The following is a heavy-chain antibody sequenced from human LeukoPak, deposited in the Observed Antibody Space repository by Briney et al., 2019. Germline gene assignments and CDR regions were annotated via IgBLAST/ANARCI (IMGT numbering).Heavy chain of an antibody. V-gene: IGHV3-11*05. CDR1: GFTFSDYY. CDR2: ISSSSSYT. Sequence: GGSLRLSCAASGFTFSDYYMSWIRQAPGKGLEWVSYISSSSSYTNYADSVKGRFTISRDNAKNSLYLQMNSLRAEDTAVYYCARDSNRVHCSSTSCYAGTYNWFDPWGQGTLVTVSS. CDR3: ARDSNRVHCSSTSCYAGTYNWFDP. D-gene: IGHD2-2*01. J-gene: IGHJ5*02.